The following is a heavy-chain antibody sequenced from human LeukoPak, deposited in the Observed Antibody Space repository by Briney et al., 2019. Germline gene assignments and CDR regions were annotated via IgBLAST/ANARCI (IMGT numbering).Heavy chain of an antibody. J-gene: IGHJ4*02. CDR1: GFTFDDYA. Sequence: GGSLRLSCAASGFTFDDYAMHWVRQAPGKGLEWVSGISWNSGSIGYADSVKGRFTISRDNAKNSLYLQMNSLRAEDTAVYYCASPGVLGTHYFGYWGQGTLVTVSS. D-gene: IGHD1-14*01. CDR3: ASPGVLGTHYFGY. V-gene: IGHV3-9*01. CDR2: ISWNSGSI.